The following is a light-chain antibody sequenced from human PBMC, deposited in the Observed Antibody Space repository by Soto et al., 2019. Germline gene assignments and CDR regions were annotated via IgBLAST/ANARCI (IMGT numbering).Light chain of an antibody. CDR2: DVT. CDR3: CSYAGSYTSL. Sequence: QSALTQPRSVSGSPGQSVSISCTGTSSDVGGYNYVSWYQQHPGKAPNLMIYDVTKRPSGVPDRFSGSKSGNTASLTISGLQIEDEADYYCCSYAGSYTSLFGGGTKLTVL. J-gene: IGLJ2*01. CDR1: SSDVGGYNY. V-gene: IGLV2-11*01.